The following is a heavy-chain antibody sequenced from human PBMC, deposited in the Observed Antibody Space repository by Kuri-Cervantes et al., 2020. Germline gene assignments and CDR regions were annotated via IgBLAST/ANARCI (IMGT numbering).Heavy chain of an antibody. D-gene: IGHD2-15*01. J-gene: IGHJ6*02. V-gene: IGHV4-34*11. CDR2: IYFNGST. CDR3: ARDHDPVSGDYGMDV. Sequence: SQTLSLTCAVYGGSFSGYYWGWIRQSAGKGLEWIGHIYFNGSTNYNPSLKSRVSISVDTAKNQFSLKLSSVTPADTAVYYCARDHDPVSGDYGMDVWGQGTTVTVSS. CDR1: GGSFSGYY.